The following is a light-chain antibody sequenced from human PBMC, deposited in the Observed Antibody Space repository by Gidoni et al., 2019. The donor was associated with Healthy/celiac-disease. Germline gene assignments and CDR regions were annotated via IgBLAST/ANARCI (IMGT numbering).Light chain of an antibody. CDR1: QSVSSY. V-gene: IGKV3-11*01. CDR2: DAS. J-gene: IGKJ5*01. CDR3: QQRSNWPPT. Sequence: EIVLTPSPATLSLSPGERATLPCRASQSVSSYLAWYQQKPGQAPRLLIYDASNRATGIPARFSGSGSGTDFTLTISSLEPEDFAVYYCQQRSNWPPTFXQXTRLEIK.